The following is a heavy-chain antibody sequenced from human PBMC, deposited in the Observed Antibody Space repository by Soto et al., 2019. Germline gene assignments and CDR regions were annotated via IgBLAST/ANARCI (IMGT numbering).Heavy chain of an antibody. V-gene: IGHV2-5*02. Sequence: QVTLKESGPTLVKPTKTLTLTCTASGLSLRTTGVGVGWVRRPPGKALEWLALLYWEDDKRYSPPLRSILTIAKDISEKQVVLTMTNMDTVDTATYYCVQSRCGGDCLEIYSSHAYNGLDVWGQGTTVTVSS. CDR1: GLSLRTTGVG. J-gene: IGHJ6*02. D-gene: IGHD2-21*02. CDR3: VQSRCGGDCLEIYSSHAYNGLDV. CDR2: LYWEDDK.